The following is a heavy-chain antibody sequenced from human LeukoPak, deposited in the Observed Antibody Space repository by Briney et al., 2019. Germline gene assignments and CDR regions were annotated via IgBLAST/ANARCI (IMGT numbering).Heavy chain of an antibody. V-gene: IGHV3-15*01. J-gene: IGHJ4*02. CDR3: ATCHPGVVWFGEENDY. CDR2: IKSKTDGETT. D-gene: IGHD3-10*01. CDR1: GFTFRSAW. Sequence: GGSLRLSCVASGFTFRSAWMSWVRQAPGKGLEWVGRIKSKTDGETTDYAAPVKGRFTISRDDSKNTLFLQMNSLKTEDTAVYYCATCHPGVVWFGEENDYWGQGTLATVSS.